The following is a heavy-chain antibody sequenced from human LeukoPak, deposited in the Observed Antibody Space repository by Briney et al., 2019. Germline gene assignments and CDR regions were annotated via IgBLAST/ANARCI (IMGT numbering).Heavy chain of an antibody. CDR3: EVVAATPYYYYYMDV. J-gene: IGHJ6*03. V-gene: IGHV4-34*01. CDR1: GGSFSGYY. CDR2: INHSGST. Sequence: SETLSLTCAVYGGSFSGYYWSWIRQPPGKGLEWIGEINHSGSTNYNPSLKSRVTISVDTSKNQFSLKLSSVTAADTAVYYCEVVAATPYYYYYMDVWGKGTTVTISS. D-gene: IGHD2-15*01.